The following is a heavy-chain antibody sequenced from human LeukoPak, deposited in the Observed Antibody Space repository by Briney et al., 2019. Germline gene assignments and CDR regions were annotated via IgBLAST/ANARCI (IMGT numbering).Heavy chain of an antibody. Sequence: GGSLRLSCAPSGFTFSDYYMSWIRQAPGKGLEWVSYISSSGSTIYYADSVKGRFTISRDNAKNSLYLQMNSLRAEDTAVYYCARDFNYYYYYYMDVWGKGTTVTVSS. CDR3: ARDFNYYYYYYMDV. V-gene: IGHV3-11*04. CDR2: ISSSGSTI. CDR1: GFTFSDYY. J-gene: IGHJ6*03.